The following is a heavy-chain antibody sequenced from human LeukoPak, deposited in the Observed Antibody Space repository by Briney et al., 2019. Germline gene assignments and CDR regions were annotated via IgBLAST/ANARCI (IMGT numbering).Heavy chain of an antibody. V-gene: IGHV4-61*02. D-gene: IGHD2-15*01. CDR3: ARPDGNAFDI. CDR1: GGSISSGSYY. J-gene: IGHJ3*02. Sequence: SETLSLTCTVSGGSISSGSYYWSCIRQPAGKGLEWIGRIYTSGSTNYNPSLKSRVTISVDTSKNQFSLKLSSVTAADTAVYYCARPDGNAFDIWGQGTMVTVSS. CDR2: IYTSGST.